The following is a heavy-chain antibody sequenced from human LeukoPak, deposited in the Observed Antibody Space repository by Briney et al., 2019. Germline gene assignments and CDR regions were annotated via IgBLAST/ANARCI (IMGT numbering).Heavy chain of an antibody. V-gene: IGHV1-8*02. Sequence: ASVKVSCKASGGTFSSYAINWVRQAAGQGLEWMGWMNPNSGNTGYAQKFRGRVTMTRNTSISTAYMELSSLRSEDTAVYYCARGPYSSSWARFYYMDVWGKGTTVTISS. D-gene: IGHD6-13*01. CDR1: GGTFSSYA. CDR2: MNPNSGNT. CDR3: ARGPYSSSWARFYYMDV. J-gene: IGHJ6*03.